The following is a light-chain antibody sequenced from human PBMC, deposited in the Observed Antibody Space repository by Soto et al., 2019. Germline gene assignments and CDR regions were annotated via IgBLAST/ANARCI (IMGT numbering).Light chain of an antibody. CDR3: QQYDNSPIT. CDR2: GAS. V-gene: IGKV3-20*01. Sequence: EIVLTQFPGILSLSPGERASLSCWASQSISSSFLAWYQQKPGQAPRLLIYGASSRATGIPDRFSGTGSETDFTLTISRLEPEDFAVYYCQQYDNSPITFGQGTRLEI. J-gene: IGKJ5*01. CDR1: QSISSSF.